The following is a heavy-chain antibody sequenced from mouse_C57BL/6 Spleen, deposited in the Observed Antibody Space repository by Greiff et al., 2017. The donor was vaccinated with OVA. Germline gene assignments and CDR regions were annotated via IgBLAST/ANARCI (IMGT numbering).Heavy chain of an antibody. CDR3: ARRDYGSSHFDV. V-gene: IGHV1-69*01. Sequence: VQLQQPGAELVMPGASVKLSCKASGYTFTSYWMHWVKQRPGQGLEWIGEIDPSDSYTNYNQKFKGKSTLTVDKSSSTAYMQLSSLTSEDSAVYYCARRDYGSSHFDVWGTGTTVTVSS. J-gene: IGHJ1*03. D-gene: IGHD1-1*01. CDR1: GYTFTSYW. CDR2: IDPSDSYT.